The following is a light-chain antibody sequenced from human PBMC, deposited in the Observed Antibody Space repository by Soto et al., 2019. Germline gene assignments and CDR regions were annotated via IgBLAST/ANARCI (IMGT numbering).Light chain of an antibody. CDR2: DTS. J-gene: IGKJ1*01. CDR3: QQYISSPRT. V-gene: IGKV1-5*01. Sequence: DVHLTQSPSTLSASVGDRVTITCRASQTDIAYLAWYQQKPGTAPKLLIYDTSSLETGVPSRFSGSRSATHFTLTISRLQPDDFATYYCQQYISSPRTFGQGTKVEIK. CDR1: QTDIAY.